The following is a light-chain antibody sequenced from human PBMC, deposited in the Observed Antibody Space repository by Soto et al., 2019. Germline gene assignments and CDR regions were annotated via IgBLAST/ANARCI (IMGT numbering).Light chain of an antibody. J-gene: IGKJ2*01. CDR2: DAS. Sequence: EIVLTQSPATLSLSPGERATLSCRASQSVSSYLAWYQQKPGQAPRLLIYDASNRATGIPARFSGSGSGTDFTLTISSLEPEDFAVYYCQQRSNPPPMYTFGQGTKLEIK. CDR1: QSVSSY. CDR3: QQRSNPPPMYT. V-gene: IGKV3-11*01.